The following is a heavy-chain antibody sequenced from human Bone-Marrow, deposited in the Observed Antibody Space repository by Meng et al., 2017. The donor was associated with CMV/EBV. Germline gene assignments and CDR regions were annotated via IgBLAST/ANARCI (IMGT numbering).Heavy chain of an antibody. CDR3: AHRQFGGKLWMYYFDY. V-gene: IGHV2-5*02. CDR2: IYWDDDK. J-gene: IGHJ4*02. D-gene: IGHD4-23*01. CDR1: GFSLGTGGVG. Sequence: TLKDVGPTLVKPTQTLTLTCTLSGFSLGTGGVGVGWIRQSPGQALEWLALIYWDDDKRYSTSLKSRITITKDTSKTQVVLTMTNMDPVDTATYYCAHRQFGGKLWMYYFDYWGQGTLVTVSS.